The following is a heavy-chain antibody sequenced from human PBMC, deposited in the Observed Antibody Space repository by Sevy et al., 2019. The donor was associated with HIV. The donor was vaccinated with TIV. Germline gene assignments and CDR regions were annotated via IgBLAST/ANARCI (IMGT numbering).Heavy chain of an antibody. CDR2: INSDGSST. D-gene: IGHD6-19*01. CDR1: GFTFSSYW. Sequence: GGSLRLSCAASGFTFSSYWMHWVRQAPGKGLVWVSRINSDGSSTSYADSVKGRFTISRDNAKNTLYLQMNSLRAEETAEYYCARDVRIAVAGTHYYGMDVWGQGTTVTVSS. V-gene: IGHV3-74*01. CDR3: ARDVRIAVAGTHYYGMDV. J-gene: IGHJ6*02.